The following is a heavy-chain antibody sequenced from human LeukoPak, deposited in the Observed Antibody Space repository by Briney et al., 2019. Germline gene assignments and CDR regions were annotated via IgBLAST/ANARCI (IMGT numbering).Heavy chain of an antibody. Sequence: GGSLRLSCAASGFTFSRYWMHWVRQAPGKGLVWVSRINHDGSAATYADSVEGRFTISRDNAKNTLYLQMNSLRAEDTAVYYCTRAEIAVAGPFDYWGQGTLVTVSS. CDR1: GFTFSRYW. J-gene: IGHJ4*02. CDR2: INHDGSAA. V-gene: IGHV3-74*01. D-gene: IGHD6-19*01. CDR3: TRAEIAVAGPFDY.